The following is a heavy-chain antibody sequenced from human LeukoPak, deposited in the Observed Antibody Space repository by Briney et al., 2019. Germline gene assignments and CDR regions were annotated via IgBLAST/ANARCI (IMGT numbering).Heavy chain of an antibody. V-gene: IGHV4-59*01. J-gene: IGHJ4*02. D-gene: IGHD3-22*01. CDR1: GGSLSSYY. Sequence: AGTLSLSCAVSGGSLSSYYWSWVRQAPGQGLEWIGYIFYSGSTNYNPSLPSRVTISVDTSKNQISLKLSSVTAADTAVHYCARGRYYYESSGPMYYFVYWGQGTLVTVSS. CDR2: IFYSGST. CDR3: ARGRYYYESSGPMYYFVY.